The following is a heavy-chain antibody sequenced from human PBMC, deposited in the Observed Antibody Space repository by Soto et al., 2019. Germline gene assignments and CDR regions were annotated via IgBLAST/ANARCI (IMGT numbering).Heavy chain of an antibody. CDR3: ARGRYYDSSGYPSAFDI. Sequence: QVQLVQSGAEVKKPGSSVKVSCKASGGTFSSYTISWVRQAPGQGLEWMGRIIPILGIANYAQKFQGRVTITAXXAXSXXYMERSSLRSEDTAVYYCARGRYYDSSGYPSAFDIWGQGTMVTVSS. J-gene: IGHJ3*02. D-gene: IGHD3-22*01. CDR1: GGTFSSYT. V-gene: IGHV1-69*02. CDR2: IIPILGIA.